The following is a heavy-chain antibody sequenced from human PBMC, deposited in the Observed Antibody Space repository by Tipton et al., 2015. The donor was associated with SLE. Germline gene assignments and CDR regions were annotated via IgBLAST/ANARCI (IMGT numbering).Heavy chain of an antibody. J-gene: IGHJ4*02. CDR1: GFTFSSFA. V-gene: IGHV3-64*01. CDR2: ISSNGGST. Sequence: QLVQSGGGLVQPGGSLRLSCAASGFTFSSFAMHWVRQAPGKGLEYVSGISSNGGSTYYANSVKGRFTISRDNSQNTLYLQMGSLRAEDMAVYQCARGGADYWGQGTLVTVSS. CDR3: ARGGADY.